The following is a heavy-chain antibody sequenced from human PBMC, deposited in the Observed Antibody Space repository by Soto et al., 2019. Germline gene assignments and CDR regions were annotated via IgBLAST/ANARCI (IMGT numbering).Heavy chain of an antibody. CDR2: IWYDGSNK. CDR1: GFSFSSYG. D-gene: IGHD7-27*01. V-gene: IGHV3-33*01. CDR3: ARGLGLDAFDI. Sequence: QVQLVESRGGVVQPGRSLRLSCAASGFSFSSYGMHWVRQAPGKGLEWVAVIWYDGSNKYYADSVKGRFTITRDNSKNRLYLQMHSLRAEDTAVYYCARGLGLDAFDIWGQGTKVTVSS. J-gene: IGHJ3*02.